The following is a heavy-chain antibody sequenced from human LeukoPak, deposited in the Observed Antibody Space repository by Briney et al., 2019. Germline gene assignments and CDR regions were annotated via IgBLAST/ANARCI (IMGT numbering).Heavy chain of an antibody. CDR2: IKQDGSEK. D-gene: IGHD6-13*01. CDR1: GFTFSSYW. J-gene: IGHJ3*02. Sequence: GGSLRLSCAASGFTFSSYWMSWVRQAPGKGLEWVANIKQDGSEKYYVDSVKGRFTISRDNSKNTLYLQMNSLRAEDSAVYYCANPRIAAAGTRREKTFDIWGQGTMVTVSS. CDR3: ANPRIAAAGTRREKTFDI. V-gene: IGHV3-7*01.